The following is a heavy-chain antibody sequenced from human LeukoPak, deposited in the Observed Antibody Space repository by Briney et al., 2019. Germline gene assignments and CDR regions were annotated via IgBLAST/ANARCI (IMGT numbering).Heavy chain of an antibody. J-gene: IGHJ6*02. CDR3: ARVLLWFGENYYYGMDV. CDR1: GGSFSGYY. D-gene: IGHD3-10*01. Sequence: AETLSLTCAVYGGSFSGYYWSWVRQPPGKGLEWIGEINHSGSTNYNPSLKSRGTISVDTSKNQFSLKLSSVTAADTAVYYCARVLLWFGENYYYGMDVWGQGTTVTVSS. CDR2: INHSGST. V-gene: IGHV4-34*01.